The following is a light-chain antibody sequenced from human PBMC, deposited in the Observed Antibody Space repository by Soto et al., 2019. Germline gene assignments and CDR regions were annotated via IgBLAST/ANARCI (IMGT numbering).Light chain of an antibody. CDR1: QSVNSRF. J-gene: IGKJ2*01. Sequence: EIVLKQSPGTLSLSPGESATLSCRASQSVNSRFLAWYQHKPGQAPRLLIYAATTRASGIPDRFSGSTSGTDFTLTISRLEPEDFAVYYCQRYGDSPPNTFGQGTKLEIK. V-gene: IGKV3-20*01. CDR3: QRYGDSPPNT. CDR2: AAT.